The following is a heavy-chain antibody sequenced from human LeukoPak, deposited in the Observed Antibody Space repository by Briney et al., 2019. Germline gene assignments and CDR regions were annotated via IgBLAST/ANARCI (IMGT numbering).Heavy chain of an antibody. CDR2: INHSGST. Sequence: SETLSLTCAVYGGSFSGFYWSWIRQPPGKGLEWIGEINHSGSTNYNPSLTSRVTISVDTSENQFSLKLSPVTAADTAIYYCARGLKGYYDYWGQGTLVTVSS. CDR1: GGSFSGFY. D-gene: IGHD1-26*01. J-gene: IGHJ4*02. V-gene: IGHV4-34*01. CDR3: ARGLKGYYDY.